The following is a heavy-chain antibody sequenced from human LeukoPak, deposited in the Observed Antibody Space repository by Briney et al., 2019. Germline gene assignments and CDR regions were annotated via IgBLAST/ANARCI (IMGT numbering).Heavy chain of an antibody. D-gene: IGHD2-2*01. CDR3: ARGPGLSSCCSSTSCYAGHYYYYGMDV. CDR2: INHSGST. CDR1: GGSFSGYY. J-gene: IGHJ6*02. V-gene: IGHV4-34*01. Sequence: SETLSLTCAVYGGSFSGYYWSWIRQPPGKGLEWIGEINHSGSTNYNPSLKSRVTISVDTSKNQFSLKLSSVTAADTAVYYCARGPGLSSCCSSTSCYAGHYYYYGMDVWGQGTTVTVSS.